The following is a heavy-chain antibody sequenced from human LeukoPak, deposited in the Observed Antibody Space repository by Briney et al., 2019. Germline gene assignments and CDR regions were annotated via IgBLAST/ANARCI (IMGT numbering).Heavy chain of an antibody. CDR1: GGSISSSSYY. J-gene: IGHJ4*02. D-gene: IGHD3-10*01. CDR3: ASSRSGSFDY. V-gene: IGHV4-39*07. Sequence: SETLSLTCTVSGGSISSSSYYWGWIRQPPGKGLEWIGSIYYSGSTYYNPSLKSRVTMSVDTSKNQFSLKLSSVTAADTAVYYCASSRSGSFDYWGQGTLVTVSS. CDR2: IYYSGST.